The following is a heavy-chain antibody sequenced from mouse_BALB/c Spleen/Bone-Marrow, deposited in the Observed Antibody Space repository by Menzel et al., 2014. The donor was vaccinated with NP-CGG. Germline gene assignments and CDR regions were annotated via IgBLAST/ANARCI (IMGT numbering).Heavy chain of an antibody. Sequence: QVQLQQPGAELVRPGSSVKISCKASGYAFSSYWMNWVKQRPGQGLEWIGQIYPGDGDTNYNGKFKGKATLTADKSSSTAYMKLSSLTSEDSAVYFCARLDGYYPYYAMDYWGQGTSVTVSS. J-gene: IGHJ4*01. D-gene: IGHD2-3*01. CDR3: ARLDGYYPYYAMDY. CDR1: GYAFSSYW. V-gene: IGHV1-80*01. CDR2: IYPGDGDT.